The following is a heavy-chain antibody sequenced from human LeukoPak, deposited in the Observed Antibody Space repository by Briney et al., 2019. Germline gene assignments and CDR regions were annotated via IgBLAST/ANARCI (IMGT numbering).Heavy chain of an antibody. CDR3: AKGCHYDILTGYYLSGFDY. D-gene: IGHD3-9*01. CDR1: GFTFSSYA. J-gene: IGHJ4*02. CDR2: ISGSGGST. Sequence: GSLRLSCAASGFTFSSYAMSWVRQAPGKGLEWVSAISGSGGSTYYADSVKGRFTISRDNSKNTLYLQMNSLRAEDTAVYYCAKGCHYDILTGYYLSGFDYWGQGTLVTVSS. V-gene: IGHV3-23*01.